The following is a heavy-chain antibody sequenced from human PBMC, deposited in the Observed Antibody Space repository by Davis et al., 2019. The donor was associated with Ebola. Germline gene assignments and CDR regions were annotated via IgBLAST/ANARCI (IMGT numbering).Heavy chain of an antibody. CDR2: ISAYNGNT. Sequence: AASVKVSCKASGYTFTSYGIRWVRQAPGQGLEWMGWISAYNGNTNYAQKLQGRVTMTTDTSTSTAYMELRSLRSDDTAVYYCARLAGGLYYYGMDVWGQGTTVTVSS. D-gene: IGHD6-19*01. CDR1: GYTFTSYG. J-gene: IGHJ6*02. CDR3: ARLAGGLYYYGMDV. V-gene: IGHV1-18*01.